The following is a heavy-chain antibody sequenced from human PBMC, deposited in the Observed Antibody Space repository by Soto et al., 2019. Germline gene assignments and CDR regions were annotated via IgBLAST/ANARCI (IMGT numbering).Heavy chain of an antibody. CDR1: GGSFSGYY. CDR2: INHSGTT. V-gene: IGHV4-34*09. Sequence: SETLSLTCAVYGGSFSGYYWSWIRQPPGKGLEWIGEINHSGTTYYNPSLKSRVIISVDTSKNQFSLKLSSVTAADTAVYYCATETDDYGYFQHWGQGTLVTVSS. J-gene: IGHJ1*01. D-gene: IGHD4-17*01. CDR3: ATETDDYGYFQH.